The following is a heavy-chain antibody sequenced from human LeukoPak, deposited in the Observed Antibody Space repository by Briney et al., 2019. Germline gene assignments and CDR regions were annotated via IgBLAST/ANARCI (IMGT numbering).Heavy chain of an antibody. D-gene: IGHD3-16*02. CDR3: ASTHLTFGGVIASLFEY. V-gene: IGHV3-30-3*01. J-gene: IGHJ4*02. Sequence: GGSLRLSCTASGFTFSSSAMHWVRQAPGKGLEWVAVISYDGSNKYYADSVKGRFTISRDNSKNTLYLQMNSLRAEDTAAYYCASTHLTFGGVIASLFEYWGQGTLVTVSS. CDR2: ISYDGSNK. CDR1: GFTFSSSA.